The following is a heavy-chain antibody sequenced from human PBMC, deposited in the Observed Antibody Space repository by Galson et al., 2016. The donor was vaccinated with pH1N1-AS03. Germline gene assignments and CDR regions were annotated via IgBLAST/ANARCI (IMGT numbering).Heavy chain of an antibody. Sequence: SLRLSCAVSGFSVSSKYMTWVRQAPGKGLEWISVIFTGGTRYYADSARGRFTISRDDSRNTLYLQMNSLRNEDTAVYYCAGGITIFGLARPALDSWGQGTRVTVSS. CDR3: AGGITIFGLARPALDS. CDR2: IFTGGTR. D-gene: IGHD3-3*01. J-gene: IGHJ4*02. CDR1: GFSVSSKY. V-gene: IGHV3-66*02.